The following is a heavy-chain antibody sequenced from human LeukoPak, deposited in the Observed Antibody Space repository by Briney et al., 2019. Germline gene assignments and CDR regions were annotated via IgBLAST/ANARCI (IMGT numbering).Heavy chain of an antibody. CDR2: IYPSGSA. V-gene: IGHV4-61*02. CDR3: ARRGMITFGGVICET. D-gene: IGHD3-16*02. J-gene: IGHJ4*02. Sequence: PSQTLSLTCTVSGGSISSGSYYWGWFRKPAGKGLQWIVRIYPSGSASYSRSLKIRVTISVDTSKNQLSQKLRSVTAADTAVYYCARRGMITFGGVICETGGEGTLVTVSS. CDR1: GGSISSGSYY.